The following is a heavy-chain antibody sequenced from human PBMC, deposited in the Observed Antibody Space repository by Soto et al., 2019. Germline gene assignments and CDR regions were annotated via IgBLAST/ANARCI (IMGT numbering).Heavy chain of an antibody. CDR2: ISGSGGST. CDR3: AKDAYYVIDCSSTSCDARGKYYYYMGY. V-gene: IGHV3-23*01. Sequence: GGSLRLSCAASGFTFSSYAMSWVRQAPGKGLEWVSAISGSGGSTYYADSVKGRFTISRDNSKNTLYLQMNSLRAEDTAVYYCAKDAYYVIDCSSTSCDARGKYYYYMGYWEKGTTVTVSS. D-gene: IGHD2-2*01. J-gene: IGHJ6*03. CDR1: GFTFSSYA.